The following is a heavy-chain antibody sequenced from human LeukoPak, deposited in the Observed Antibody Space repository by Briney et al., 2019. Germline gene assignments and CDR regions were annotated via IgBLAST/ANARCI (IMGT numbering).Heavy chain of an antibody. D-gene: IGHD6-13*01. J-gene: IGHJ4*02. CDR2: INHSGST. V-gene: IGHV4-34*01. Sequence: SETLSLTCAVYGGSFSGYYWSWIRQPPGKGLEWIGEINHSGSTNYDPSLKSRVTISVDTSKNQFSLKLSSVTAADTAVYYCARGVSSSWYGVDYWGQGTLVTVSS. CDR3: ARGVSSSWYGVDY. CDR1: GGSFSGYY.